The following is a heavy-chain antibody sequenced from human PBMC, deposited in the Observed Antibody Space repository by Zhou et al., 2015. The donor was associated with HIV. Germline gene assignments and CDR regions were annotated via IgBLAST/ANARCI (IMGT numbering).Heavy chain of an antibody. CDR3: ASEEGGYSYGSYYFD. Sequence: QVQLVESGGGVVQPGGPVRLSCAASGFTFSSYGMHWVRQAPGKGLEWVAFIRYDGSNKYYADSVKGRFTISRDNSKNTLYLQMNSLRAEDTAVYYCASEEGGYSYGSYYFDWGQGTLVTVSS. V-gene: IGHV3-30*02. CDR2: IRYDGSNK. CDR1: GFTFSSYG. J-gene: IGHJ4*02. D-gene: IGHD5-18*01.